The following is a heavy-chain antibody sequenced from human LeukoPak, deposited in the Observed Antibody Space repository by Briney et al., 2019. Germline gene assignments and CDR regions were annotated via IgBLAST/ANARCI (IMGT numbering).Heavy chain of an antibody. D-gene: IGHD3-22*01. J-gene: IGHJ1*01. Sequence: GGSLRLSCAASRFTFSSYGMHWIRQAPGKGLEWVAFIGYDGSNKYYGDSVKGRFTISRDNSKNTLYLQMNSLRAEDTAVYYCAKGKTYYYDSTGYEYFHYWGQGTLVTVSS. CDR3: AKGKTYYYDSTGYEYFHY. CDR1: RFTFSSYG. CDR2: IGYDGSNK. V-gene: IGHV3-30*02.